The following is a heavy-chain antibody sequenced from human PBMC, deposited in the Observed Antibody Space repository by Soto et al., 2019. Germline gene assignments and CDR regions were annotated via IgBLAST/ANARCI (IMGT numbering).Heavy chain of an antibody. V-gene: IGHV4-39*01. D-gene: IGHD3-3*02. CDR1: GDSISSSNSH. Sequence: SETLSLTCTVSGDSISSSNSHWGWTRQPPGKGLEYIGSVYYGGAIFYSGNIYYNPSLKSRVTISVDTSKNQFSLRLSSVTAADTGVYYCVRYDRINMKPYSPEGFHIWGQGTMVTVSS. CDR3: VRYDRINMKPYSPEGFHI. J-gene: IGHJ3*02. CDR2: VYYGGAIFYSGNI.